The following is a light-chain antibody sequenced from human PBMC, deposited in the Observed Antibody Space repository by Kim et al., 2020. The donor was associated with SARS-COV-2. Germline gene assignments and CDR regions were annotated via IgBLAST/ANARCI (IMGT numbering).Light chain of an antibody. CDR2: EDN. Sequence: NFMLTQPHSVSESPGKTVTISCTRSSGSIASNYVQLYQQRPGSAPTTVIYEDNQRPSGVPDRFSGSFDSSSNSASLTISGLKTEDEADYYCQSYDSINVVFGGGTQLTVL. CDR1: SGSIASNY. CDR3: QSYDSINVV. V-gene: IGLV6-57*03. J-gene: IGLJ2*01.